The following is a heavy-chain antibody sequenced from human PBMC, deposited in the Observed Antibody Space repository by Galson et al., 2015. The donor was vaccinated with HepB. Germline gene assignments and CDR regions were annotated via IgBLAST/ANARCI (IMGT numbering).Heavy chain of an antibody. CDR3: AIGVRGTWLRQNWFDP. D-gene: IGHD5-12*01. CDR1: GFTFSSYG. V-gene: IGHV3-33*08. J-gene: IGHJ5*02. CDR2: IWYDGSNK. Sequence: SLRLSCAASGFTFSSYGMHWVRQAPGKGLEWVAVIWYDGSNKYYADSVKGRFTISRDNSKNTLYLQMNSLRAEDTAVYYCAIGVRGTWLRQNWFDPWGQGTLVTVSS.